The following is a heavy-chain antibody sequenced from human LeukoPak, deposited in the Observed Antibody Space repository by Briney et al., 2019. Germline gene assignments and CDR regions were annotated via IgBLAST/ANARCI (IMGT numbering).Heavy chain of an antibody. Sequence: WIRQPPGKGLEWVSSISSSSSYIYYADSVKGRFTISRDNAKNSLYLQMNSLRAEDTAVYYCARLAAGDYWGQGTLVTVSS. V-gene: IGHV3-21*01. CDR3: ARLAAGDY. CDR2: ISSSSSYI. J-gene: IGHJ4*02. D-gene: IGHD6-13*01.